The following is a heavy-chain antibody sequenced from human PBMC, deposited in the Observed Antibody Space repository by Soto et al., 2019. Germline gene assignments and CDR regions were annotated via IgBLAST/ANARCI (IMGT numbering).Heavy chain of an antibody. J-gene: IGHJ4*02. CDR1: GGTFSSYA. CDR3: ARNTYDYVSGSYRFDY. CDR2: IITIFATA. D-gene: IGHD3-16*02. V-gene: IGHV1-69*01. Sequence: QVQLVQSGAEVKKPGSSVKVSCKASGGTFSSYAISWVRQAPGQELEWMGGIITIFATANYAQKCQGRVEITTDESTSTAHMEFNSLRSEDTAGDYCARNTYDYVSGSYRFDYWGQGTLVTVSS.